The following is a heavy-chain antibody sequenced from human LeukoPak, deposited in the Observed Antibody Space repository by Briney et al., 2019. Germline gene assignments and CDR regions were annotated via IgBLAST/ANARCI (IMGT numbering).Heavy chain of an antibody. CDR1: GYTFTSYY. V-gene: IGHV1-2*02. Sequence: ASVKVSCKASGYTFTSYYMHWVRQAPGQGLEWMGWINPNSGGTNYAQKFQGRVTMTRDTSISTAYMELSRLRSDDTAVYYCARVPYYGSGMNFDYWGQGTLVTVSS. J-gene: IGHJ4*02. D-gene: IGHD3-10*01. CDR3: ARVPYYGSGMNFDY. CDR2: INPNSGGT.